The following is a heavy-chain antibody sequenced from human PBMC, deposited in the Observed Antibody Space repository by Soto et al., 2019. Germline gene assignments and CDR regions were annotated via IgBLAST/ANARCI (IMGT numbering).Heavy chain of an antibody. CDR1: GFTFTNAW. D-gene: IGHD1-1*01. J-gene: IGHJ4*02. CDR2: VKTKADGGAT. CDR3: TSRIRTTNDY. Sequence: EVQLVESGGGLVKPGESLRLSCAASGFTFTNAWMNWVRQAPGKGPEWVGRVKTKADGGATDYAAPAKGRFTISRDDSTNTVYLQMTSLKIEDTVIYYCTSRIRTTNDYWGQGTLVTVSS. V-gene: IGHV3-15*07.